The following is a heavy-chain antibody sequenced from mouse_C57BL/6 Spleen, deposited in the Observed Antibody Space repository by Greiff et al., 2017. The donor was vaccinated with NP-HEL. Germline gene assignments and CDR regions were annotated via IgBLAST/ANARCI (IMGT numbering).Heavy chain of an antibody. V-gene: IGHV1-53*01. CDR1: GYTFTSYW. Sequence: QVQLQQPGTELVKPGASVKLSCKASGYTFTSYWMHWVKQRPGPGLEWIGNINPSNGGTNYNEKFKSKATLTVDKSSSTAYMQLSSLTSEDSAVYYCARSPYYYGSSPYAMDYWGQGTSVTVSS. CDR2: INPSNGGT. D-gene: IGHD1-1*01. CDR3: ARSPYYYGSSPYAMDY. J-gene: IGHJ4*01.